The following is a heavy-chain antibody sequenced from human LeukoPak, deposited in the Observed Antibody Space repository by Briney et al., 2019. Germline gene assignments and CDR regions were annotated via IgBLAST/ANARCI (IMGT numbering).Heavy chain of an antibody. J-gene: IGHJ6*02. CDR2: INHSGST. V-gene: IGHV4-34*01. D-gene: IGHD3-3*01. Sequence: SETLSLTCAVYGGSFSGYYWSWIRQPPGKGLEWIGEINHSGSTNYNPSLKSRVTISVDTSKNQFSLKLSSVTAADTAVYYCARLVRASTIFGVVIPWSMDVWGQGTTVTVSS. CDR1: GGSFSGYY. CDR3: ARLVRASTIFGVVIPWSMDV.